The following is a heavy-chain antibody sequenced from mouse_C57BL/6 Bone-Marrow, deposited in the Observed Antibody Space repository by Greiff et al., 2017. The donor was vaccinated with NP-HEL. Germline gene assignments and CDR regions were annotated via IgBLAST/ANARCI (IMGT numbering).Heavy chain of an antibody. V-gene: IGHV7-1*01. D-gene: IGHD4-1*01. CDR1: GFTFSDFY. CDR3: ARDGLDWYFDV. J-gene: IGHJ1*03. CDR2: SRNKANDYTT. Sequence: EVMLVESGGGLVQSGRSLRLSCATSGFTFSDFYMEWVRQAPGKGLEWIAASRNKANDYTTEYSASVKGRFIVSRDTSQSILYLQMNALRAEDTAIYYCARDGLDWYFDVVGTGTAVTVSA.